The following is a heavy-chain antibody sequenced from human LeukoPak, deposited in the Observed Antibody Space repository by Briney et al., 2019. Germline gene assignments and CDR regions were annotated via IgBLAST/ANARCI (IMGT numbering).Heavy chain of an antibody. CDR3: ARVSPFDY. J-gene: IGHJ4*02. Sequence: PGGSLRLSCVASGFTVSSNYMSWVRQAPGKGLEWLSVFYSGGSTYYADSVNGRFTMSRDNSKNTLYLQVNGLRVEDTAVYYCARVSPFDYWGQGTQVTVSS. CDR2: FYSGGST. CDR1: GFTVSSNY. V-gene: IGHV3-66*01.